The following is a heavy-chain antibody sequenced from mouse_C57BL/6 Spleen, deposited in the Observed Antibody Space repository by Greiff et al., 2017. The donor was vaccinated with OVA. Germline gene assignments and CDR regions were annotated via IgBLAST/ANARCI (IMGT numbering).Heavy chain of an antibody. D-gene: IGHD4-1*02. CDR2: INPNNGGT. CDR1: GYTFTDYS. J-gene: IGHJ3*01. Sequence: EVQLQQSGPELVKPGASVKISCKASGYTFTDYSMNWVKQNHGKSLEWIGDINPNNGGTSYNQKFKGKATLTVDKSSSTAYVELRSLTSEDSADYYCASSSNWDGIAYWGQGTLVTVSA. V-gene: IGHV1-26*01. CDR3: ASSSNWDGIAY.